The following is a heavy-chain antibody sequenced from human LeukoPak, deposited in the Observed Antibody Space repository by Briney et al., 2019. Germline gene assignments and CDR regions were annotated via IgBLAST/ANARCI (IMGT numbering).Heavy chain of an antibody. D-gene: IGHD6-13*01. CDR2: ISSSSSYI. CDR1: GFTFSSYS. Sequence: GGSLRLSCAASGFTFSSYSMNWVRQAPGKGLEWVSSISSSSSYIYYADSVKGRFTISRDNAKNSLYLQMNSLRAEDTAVYYCARAEGDSSSWYRYWGQGTPVTVSS. CDR3: ARAEGDSSSWYRY. J-gene: IGHJ4*02. V-gene: IGHV3-21*01.